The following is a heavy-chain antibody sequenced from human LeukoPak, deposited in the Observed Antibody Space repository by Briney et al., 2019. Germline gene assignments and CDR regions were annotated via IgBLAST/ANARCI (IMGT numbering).Heavy chain of an antibody. J-gene: IGHJ6*03. CDR1: GGSISSSSYY. CDR2: VYYGGNT. CDR3: ARQRADYFYHYLDV. V-gene: IGHV4-39*01. Sequence: SETLSLTCTVSGGSISSSSYYWDWVRQPPGKGLEWIGNVYYGGNTFYNSSLESRVTISVDMSKNQFSLKLSSLTAADTAVYYCARQRADYFYHYLDVWGKGTSVTVSS.